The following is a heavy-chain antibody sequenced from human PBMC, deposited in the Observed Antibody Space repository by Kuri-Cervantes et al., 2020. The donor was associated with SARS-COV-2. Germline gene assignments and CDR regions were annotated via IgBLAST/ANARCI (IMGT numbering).Heavy chain of an antibody. D-gene: IGHD6-6*01. CDR3: AVEYSSSSGHQGDDY. J-gene: IGHJ4*02. Sequence: ASVKVSCKASGYTFSSFYIHWVRQAPGQGLEWMGWINPNSGGTNYAQKFQGRVTMTRDTSISTAYMELSRLRSDDTAVYYCAVEYSSSSGHQGDDYWGQGTLVTVSS. CDR2: INPNSGGT. V-gene: IGHV1-2*02. CDR1: GYTFSSFY.